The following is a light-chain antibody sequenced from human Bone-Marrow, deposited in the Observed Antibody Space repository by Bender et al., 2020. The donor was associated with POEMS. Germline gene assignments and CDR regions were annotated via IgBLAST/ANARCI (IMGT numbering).Light chain of an antibody. CDR1: TLSQKF. V-gene: IGLV3-1*01. CDR3: QAWDSNSAV. J-gene: IGLJ1*01. CDR2: QDA. Sequence: SHELTQPPSVSVSPGQTANISCSGDTLSQKFVSWYQQKSGQSPILVIFQDAKRPSGIPERFSGSNSGNTATLTISGTQAIDEGDYYSQAWDSNSAVFGTGTKVTVL.